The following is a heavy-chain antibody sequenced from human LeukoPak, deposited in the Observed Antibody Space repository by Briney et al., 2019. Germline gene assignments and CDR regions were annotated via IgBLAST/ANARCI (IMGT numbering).Heavy chain of an antibody. D-gene: IGHD6-13*01. CDR3: AVRGWATPGIAAAGTLDY. CDR2: INTSTGNP. CDR1: GYTFTSYA. V-gene: IGHV7-4-1*02. J-gene: IGHJ4*02. Sequence: ASVKVSCKASGYTFTSYAMNWVRQAPGQGLEWMGWINTSTGNPTYAQGFTGRFVFSLDTSVSTAYLQISSLKAEDTAVYYCAVRGWATPGIAAAGTLDYWGQGTLVTVSS.